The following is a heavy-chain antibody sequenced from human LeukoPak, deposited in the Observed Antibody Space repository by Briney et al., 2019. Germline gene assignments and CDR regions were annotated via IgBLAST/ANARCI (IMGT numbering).Heavy chain of an antibody. Sequence: GGSLRLSCAASGFTFSSYAMSWVRQAPGKGLEWVSAISGSGGSTYYADSVKGLFTISRDNSKNTMYLQMNSLRAEDTAVYYCAKCPYYDIGGVGDYWGQGTLVTVSS. J-gene: IGHJ4*02. D-gene: IGHD3-22*01. V-gene: IGHV3-23*01. CDR2: ISGSGGST. CDR1: GFTFSSYA. CDR3: AKCPYYDIGGVGDY.